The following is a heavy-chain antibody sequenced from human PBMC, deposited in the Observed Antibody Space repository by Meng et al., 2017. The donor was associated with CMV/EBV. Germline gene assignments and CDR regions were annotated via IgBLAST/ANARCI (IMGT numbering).Heavy chain of an antibody. CDR1: GYTFTGYY. D-gene: IGHD6-13*01. Sequence: SVKVSCKASGYTFTGYYMHWVRQAPGQGLEWMGWINPNSGGTNYAQKFQGRVTMTRDTSISTAYMELSRLRSDDTDVYYCARDWKQQLVRGDYWGQGTLVTVSS. CDR2: INPNSGGT. V-gene: IGHV1-2*02. CDR3: ARDWKQQLVRGDY. J-gene: IGHJ4*02.